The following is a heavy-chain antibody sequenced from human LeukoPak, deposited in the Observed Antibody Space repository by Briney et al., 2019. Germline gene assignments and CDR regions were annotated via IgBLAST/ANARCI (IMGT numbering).Heavy chain of an antibody. CDR3: VKHVGSRWSNNRFDP. Sequence: GGSLRLSCAASGFTFDSYAMSWVRQAPGKGLEWVSAVSRFGGTTYYADSAKGRFTISRDNSNNTVYLQMNSLRVGDTALYYCVKHVGSRWSNNRFDPWGQGNLVTVS. D-gene: IGHD6-13*01. CDR1: GFTFDSYA. J-gene: IGHJ5*02. CDR2: VSRFGGTT. V-gene: IGHV3-23*01.